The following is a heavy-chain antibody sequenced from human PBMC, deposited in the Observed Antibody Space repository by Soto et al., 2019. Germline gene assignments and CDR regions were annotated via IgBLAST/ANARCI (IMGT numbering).Heavy chain of an antibody. Sequence: SETLSLTCAVYGGSFSGSYWSWIRQPPGKGLEWIGEINHSGSTNYNPSLKSRVTISVDTSKNQFSLKLSSVTAADTAVYYCARGPHDSSGYMDYWGQGTLVTVS. V-gene: IGHV4-34*01. D-gene: IGHD3-22*01. CDR3: ARGPHDSSGYMDY. CDR2: INHSGST. J-gene: IGHJ4*02. CDR1: GGSFSGSY.